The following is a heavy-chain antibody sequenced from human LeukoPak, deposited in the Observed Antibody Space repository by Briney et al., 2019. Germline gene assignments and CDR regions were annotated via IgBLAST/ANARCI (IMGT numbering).Heavy chain of an antibody. CDR3: AKSDYYASGLDY. J-gene: IGHJ4*02. D-gene: IGHD3-10*01. CDR1: GGSISSNY. V-gene: IGHV4-59*08. CDR2: IYYSGST. Sequence: SETLSLTCIVSGGSISSNYWSWIRQPPGKGLEWIGHIYYSGSTNYNPSLKSRVTISVDTSKKQFSLKLSSVTAADTTVYYCAKSDYYASGLDYWGQGTLVTVSS.